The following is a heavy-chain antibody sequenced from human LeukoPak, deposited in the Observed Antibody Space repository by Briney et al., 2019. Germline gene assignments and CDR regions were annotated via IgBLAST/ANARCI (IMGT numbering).Heavy chain of an antibody. CDR2: IYYSGST. J-gene: IGHJ2*01. D-gene: IGHD5-18*01. V-gene: IGHV4-61*08. CDR3: ARLRGTAMTKGWYFDL. Sequence: SETLSLTCTVSGGSISTGDYYWSWLRQPPGKGLEWIGYIYYSGSTNYNPSLKSRVTISVDTSKNQFSLKLSSVTAADTAVYYCARLRGTAMTKGWYFDLWGRGTLVTVSS. CDR1: GGSISTGDYY.